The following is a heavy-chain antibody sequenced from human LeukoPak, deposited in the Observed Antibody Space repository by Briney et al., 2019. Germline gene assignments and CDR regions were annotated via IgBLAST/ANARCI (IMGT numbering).Heavy chain of an antibody. CDR2: MNPNSGNT. V-gene: IGHV1-8*01. J-gene: IGHJ4*02. D-gene: IGHD3-22*01. CDR3: ARGRRYYYDSSGYENYY. CDR1: GYTFTSYD. Sequence: ASVKVFCKASGYTFTSYDINWVRQATGQGLEWMGWMNPNSGNTGYAQKFQGRVTMTRNTSISTAYMELSSLRSEDTAVYYCARGRRYYYDSSGYENYYWGQGTLVTVSS.